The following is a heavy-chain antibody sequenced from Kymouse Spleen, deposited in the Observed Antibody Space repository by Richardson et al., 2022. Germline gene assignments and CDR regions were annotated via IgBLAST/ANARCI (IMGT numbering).Heavy chain of an antibody. CDR3: AKGARPFDY. D-gene: IGHD6-6*01. J-gene: IGHJ4*02. V-gene: IGHV3-30*18. CDR2: ISYDGSNK. CDR1: GFTFSSYG. Sequence: QVQLVESGGGVVQPGRSLRLSCAASGFTFSSYGMHWVRQAPGKGLEWVAVISYDGSNKYYADSVKGRFTISRDNSKNTLYLQMNSLRAEDTAVYYCAKGARPFDYWGQGTLVTVSS.